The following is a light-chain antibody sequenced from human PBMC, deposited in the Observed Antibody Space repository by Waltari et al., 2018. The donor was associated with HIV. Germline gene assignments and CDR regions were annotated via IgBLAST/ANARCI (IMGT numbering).Light chain of an antibody. V-gene: IGKV3-15*01. Sequence: ETVMTQSPATLSVSPGERATLSCWASQSVGSNLAWYQQKPGQAPRLLIYGASTRATGVPARFSGSGSGTEFALIISSLQSEDCAIYYCHQYNNWPPWTFGQGTKVEIK. CDR1: QSVGSN. CDR2: GAS. J-gene: IGKJ1*01. CDR3: HQYNNWPPWT.